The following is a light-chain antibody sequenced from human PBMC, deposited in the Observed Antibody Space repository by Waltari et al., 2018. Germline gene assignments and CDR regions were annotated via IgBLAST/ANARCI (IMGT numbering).Light chain of an antibody. J-gene: IGLJ2*01. Sequence: QSVLTQPPSTSGTPGERVPISCSGGRSNIGSNTVDWYKQVQGTDPQLLIYLDDQRTSGVPDRFSASKSGTSASLAISGLQSGDEADYYCSTWDDSLNDVLFGGGTRVTVL. V-gene: IGLV1-44*01. CDR3: STWDDSLNDVL. CDR1: RSNIGSNT. CDR2: LDD.